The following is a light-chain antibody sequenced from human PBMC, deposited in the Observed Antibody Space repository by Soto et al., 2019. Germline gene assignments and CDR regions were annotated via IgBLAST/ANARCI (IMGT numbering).Light chain of an antibody. CDR2: GAS. J-gene: IGKJ5*01. CDR3: QQQGSSPIT. CDR1: QSVTRNY. V-gene: IGKV3-20*01. Sequence: EIVMTQSPATLSVSPGERATLSCRASQSVTRNYLAWHQQKPGQTPRLLVYGASSRATGIPDRFSGSGSGTDFTLTISRLEPEDFAVDDCQQQGSSPITFGQGTRLEIK.